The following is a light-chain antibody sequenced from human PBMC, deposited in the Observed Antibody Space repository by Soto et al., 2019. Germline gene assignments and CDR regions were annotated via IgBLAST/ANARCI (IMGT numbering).Light chain of an antibody. CDR1: QNVDSNY. CDR3: QQYGSSGT. V-gene: IGKV3-20*01. J-gene: IGKJ1*01. Sequence: EILLTQYPGTLSLSPGERATLSCGASQNVDSNYLAWYQQKPGQAPRIIIFGASGRATGIPDRFSGSGSGTEFPLTINRMEPEDFAVYYCQQYGSSGTFGQGTQVDI. CDR2: GAS.